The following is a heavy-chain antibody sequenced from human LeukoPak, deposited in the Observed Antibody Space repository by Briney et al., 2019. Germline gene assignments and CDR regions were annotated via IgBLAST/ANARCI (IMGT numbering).Heavy chain of an antibody. J-gene: IGHJ5*02. Sequence: SETLSLTCTASGGSISSYYWSWIRQPPGKGLEWIGYIYYSGSTNYNPSLKSRVTISVDTSKNQFSLKLSSVTAADTAVYYCARARSGWYSRWFDPWGQGTLVTVSS. V-gene: IGHV4-59*01. D-gene: IGHD6-19*01. CDR3: ARARSGWYSRWFDP. CDR2: IYYSGST. CDR1: GGSISSYY.